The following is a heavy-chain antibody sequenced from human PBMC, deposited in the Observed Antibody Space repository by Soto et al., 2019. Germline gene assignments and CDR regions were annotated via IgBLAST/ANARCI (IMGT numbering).Heavy chain of an antibody. J-gene: IGHJ5*02. V-gene: IGHV3-23*01. CDR2: ISASGGLK. CDR3: AREVGAPSGWLDP. CDR1: GFTFTNYA. Sequence: LRLSCAASGFTFTNYAMTWVRQTPGKGLEWVSGISASGGLKYYADSVQGRFTVSRDNSKNILYLQMDNLGDGDTALYYCAREVGAPSGWLDPWGQGTQVTVSS. D-gene: IGHD1-26*01.